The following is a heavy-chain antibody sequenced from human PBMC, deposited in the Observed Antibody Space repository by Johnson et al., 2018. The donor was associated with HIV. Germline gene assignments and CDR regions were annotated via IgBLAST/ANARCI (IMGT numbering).Heavy chain of an antibody. CDR3: ARGGRYSESVNDAHDI. D-gene: IGHD1-26*01. J-gene: IGHJ3*02. CDR1: GFSFSNYW. Sequence: VQLVESGGDLVQPGGSLRLSCVASGFSFSNYWMHWVRQAPGKGPVWVSRISPDESKTDYADSVKGRFTISRDNAKNTLHLQMNSLRGEDTAACYCARGGRYSESVNDAHDIWGQGTKGTVSS. V-gene: IGHV3-74*01. CDR2: ISPDESKT.